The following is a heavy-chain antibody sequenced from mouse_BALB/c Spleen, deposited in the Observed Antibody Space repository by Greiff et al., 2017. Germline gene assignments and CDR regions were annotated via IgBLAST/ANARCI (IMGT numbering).Heavy chain of an antibody. CDR2: IYPGDGST. CDR1: GYTFTSYY. D-gene: IGHD2-4*01. Sequence: VKLQQSGPELVKPGASVKMSCKASGYTFTSYYIHWVKQRPGQGLEWIGWIYPGDGSTKYNEKFKGKTTLTADKSSSTAYMLLSSLTSEDSAIYFCAPSTMITTGYAMDYWGQGTSVTVSS. CDR3: APSTMITTGYAMDY. V-gene: IGHV1S56*01. J-gene: IGHJ4*01.